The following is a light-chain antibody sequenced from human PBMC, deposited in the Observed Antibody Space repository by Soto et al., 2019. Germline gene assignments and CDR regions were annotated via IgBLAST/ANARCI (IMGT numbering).Light chain of an antibody. CDR3: CSYAGGPEV. Sequence: VLTQPRSVSGSPGQSVTISCTGTSSDVGGYKYVSWYQQKPGKAPKLIIYGVSRWPSGVPNRFSGSKSGNRASLTISGLQAEDEGDYYCCSYAGGPEVFGTGTKVTVL. V-gene: IGLV2-11*01. CDR1: SSDVGGYKY. J-gene: IGLJ1*01. CDR2: GVS.